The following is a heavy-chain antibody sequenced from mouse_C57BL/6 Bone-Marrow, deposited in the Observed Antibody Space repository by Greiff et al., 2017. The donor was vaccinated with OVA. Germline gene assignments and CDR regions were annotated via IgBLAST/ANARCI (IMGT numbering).Heavy chain of an antibody. J-gene: IGHJ2*01. CDR2: ISYDGSN. CDR3: ARGSKNYFDY. Sequence: VQLQQSGPGLVKPSQSLSLTCSVTGYSITSGYYWNWIRQFPGNKLEWMGYISYDGSNNYNPSLKNRLSITRDTSKNQFFLKLNSVTTEDTATYYCARGSKNYFDYWGQGTTLTVSS. D-gene: IGHD2-5*01. V-gene: IGHV3-6*01. CDR1: GYSITSGYY.